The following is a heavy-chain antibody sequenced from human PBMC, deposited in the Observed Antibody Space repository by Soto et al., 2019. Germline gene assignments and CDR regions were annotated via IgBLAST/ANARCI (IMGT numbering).Heavy chain of an antibody. D-gene: IGHD2-8*01. CDR1: GFSFSRYA. CDR3: ASRSATVLSLTY. Sequence: PGGSLRLSCVASGFSFSRYAMNWVRQAPGKGLEWVSTISGSFVSTYYADSVQGRFTVSRDNSKNTLDLQMNSLRAEDTAVYYCASRSATVLSLTYWGPGTQVTVSS. CDR2: ISGSFVST. J-gene: IGHJ4*02. V-gene: IGHV3-23*01.